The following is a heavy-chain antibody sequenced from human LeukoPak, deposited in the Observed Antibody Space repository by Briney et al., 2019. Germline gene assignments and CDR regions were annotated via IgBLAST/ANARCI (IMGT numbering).Heavy chain of an antibody. CDR3: ARGAEYQLLFPNWFDP. Sequence: PGGSLRLSCAASGFTSSSYWMSWVRQAPGKGLEWVANIKQDGSEKYYVDSVKGRFTISRDNAKNSLYLQMNSLRVEDTAVYYCARGAEYQLLFPNWFDPWGQGTLVTVSS. D-gene: IGHD2-2*01. J-gene: IGHJ5*02. CDR1: GFTSSSYW. V-gene: IGHV3-7*01. CDR2: IKQDGSEK.